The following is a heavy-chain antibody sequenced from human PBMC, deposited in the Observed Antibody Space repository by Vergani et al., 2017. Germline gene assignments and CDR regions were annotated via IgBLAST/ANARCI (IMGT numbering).Heavy chain of an antibody. CDR1: GYTFTSYY. D-gene: IGHD4-17*01. CDR2: INPSGGSP. J-gene: IGHJ5*02. Sequence: QVQLVQSGAEVKKPGASVKVSCKASGYTFTSYYMHWVRQAPGQGLEWMGIINPSGGSPSYAQKFQGRVTMTRDTSTSTVYMELSSLRSEATALYYCAIDQGYGDYTNWFDPWGQGTLVTVSS. CDR3: AIDQGYGDYTNWFDP. V-gene: IGHV1-46*03.